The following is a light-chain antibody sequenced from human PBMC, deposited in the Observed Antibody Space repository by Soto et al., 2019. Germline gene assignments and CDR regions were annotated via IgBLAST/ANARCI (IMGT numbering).Light chain of an antibody. CDR1: TSDVGGYNY. CDR3: SSFAGNNNCV. J-gene: IGLJ1*01. Sequence: QSVLTQPPSASGSPGQSVTISCTGTTSDVGGYNYVSWYQQHPGKAPKLMIYEVSKRPSGVPDRVSGSKSGNTASLTVSGLQAEDEADYYCSSFAGNNNCVFGPGTKVTVL. V-gene: IGLV2-8*01. CDR2: EVS.